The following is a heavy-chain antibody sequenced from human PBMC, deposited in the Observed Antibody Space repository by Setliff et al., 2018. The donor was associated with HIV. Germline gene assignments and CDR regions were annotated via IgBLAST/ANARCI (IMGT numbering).Heavy chain of an antibody. CDR2: IYHSGST. V-gene: IGHV4-38-2*02. CDR1: GYSISSGYY. J-gene: IGHJ4*02. CDR3: ARDRHDILTGYYRSPKNFDS. Sequence: SETLSLTCAVSGYSISSGYYWGWIRQPPGKGLEWIGSIYHSGSTYYNPSLKSRVTISVDTSKNQFSLKLSSVTAADTAVYYCARDRHDILTGYYRSPKNFDSWGQGTLVTVSS. D-gene: IGHD3-9*01.